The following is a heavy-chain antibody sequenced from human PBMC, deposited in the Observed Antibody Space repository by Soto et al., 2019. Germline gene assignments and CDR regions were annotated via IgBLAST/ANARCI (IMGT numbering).Heavy chain of an antibody. V-gene: IGHV1-3*01. D-gene: IGHD2-2*01. CDR1: GYSFTKYG. CDR3: ARTDCSSTRCHNYYYYGMDV. CDR2: INPGNGDT. J-gene: IGHJ6*02. Sequence: QVQLVQSGTEVKKPGASVKVSCKTSGYSFTKYGLHWVRQAPGQRLEWMGWINPGNGDTKYSQKFQGRVPITRDTPATTAYMELRSLTSQDSAVFYCARTDCSSTRCHNYYYYGMDVWGQRTTVTVSS.